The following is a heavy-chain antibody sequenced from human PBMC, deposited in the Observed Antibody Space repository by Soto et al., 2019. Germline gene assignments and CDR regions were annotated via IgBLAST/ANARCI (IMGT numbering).Heavy chain of an antibody. Sequence: QVQLVQSGAEVKKPGASVKVSCKASGYTFTSYDINWVRQATGQGLEWLGWLNPNSGNTGYAQKFQGRVTMTRNTSISTAYMELSSLISEDTAVYYCARGDGVVAATEQSDAFDLWGQGTMVTVSS. CDR2: LNPNSGNT. D-gene: IGHD2-15*01. J-gene: IGHJ3*01. V-gene: IGHV1-8*01. CDR3: ARGDGVVAATEQSDAFDL. CDR1: GYTFTSYD.